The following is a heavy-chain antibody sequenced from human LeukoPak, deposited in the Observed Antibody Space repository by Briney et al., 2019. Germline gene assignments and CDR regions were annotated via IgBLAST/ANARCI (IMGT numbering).Heavy chain of an antibody. J-gene: IGHJ5*02. D-gene: IGHD3-10*01. V-gene: IGHV1-69*04. CDR2: IIPIFGIA. CDR3: ARDISSLPS. Sequence: SVKVSCKASGGTFSSYAISWVRQAPGQGLEWMGRIIPIFGIANYAQKFQGRVTITADKYTSTAYMELSSLRSEDTAVYYCARDISSLPSWGQGTLVTVSS. CDR1: GGTFSSYA.